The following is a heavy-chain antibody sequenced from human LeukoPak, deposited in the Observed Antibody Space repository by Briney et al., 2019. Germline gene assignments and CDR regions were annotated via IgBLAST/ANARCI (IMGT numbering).Heavy chain of an antibody. J-gene: IGHJ4*02. V-gene: IGHV4-34*01. CDR3: ARGGGRKYSSSWYYFDY. CDR1: RGSFSGYY. D-gene: IGHD6-13*01. Sequence: PSETLSLTCAVYRGSFSGYYWSWLRQPPGKGLEWIGEINHSGSTNYNPPLKSRVTISVDTSKNQFSLKLSSVTAADTAVYYCARGGGRKYSSSWYYFDYWGQGTLVTVSS. CDR2: INHSGST.